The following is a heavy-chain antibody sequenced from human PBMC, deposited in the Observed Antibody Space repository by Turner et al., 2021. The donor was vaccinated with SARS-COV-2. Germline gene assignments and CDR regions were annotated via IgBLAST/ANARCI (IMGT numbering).Heavy chain of an antibody. J-gene: IGHJ6*02. D-gene: IGHD3-3*01. V-gene: IGHV3-21*01. CDR1: GFPFSTYS. CDR2: ISRRISYI. Sequence: EVQLVESGGGLVKPGGSLRLSLSAFGFPFSTYSINWVRQAPGKGLEWVSSISRRISYIYYADSVKGRFTISRENAKNSLYLQMNSLRAEDTAVYYCARGDDFWSGYYHCGMDVWGQGTTVTVSS. CDR3: ARGDDFWSGYYHCGMDV.